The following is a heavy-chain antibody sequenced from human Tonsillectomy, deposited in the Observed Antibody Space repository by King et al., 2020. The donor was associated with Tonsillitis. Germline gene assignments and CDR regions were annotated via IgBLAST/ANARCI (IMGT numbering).Heavy chain of an antibody. Sequence: LQLQESGPGLVKPSETLSLICTVSGGSTRSSSYYWGWIRQPPGKGLEWIGSVYNSGSTYYNPSLKSRVTISVDTSRNQFSLKLSSVTAADTAVYYCAGEEHTGRDFWSGLMGNYKYYGMDVWGEGTTVIVSS. CDR3: AGEEHTGRDFWSGLMGNYKYYGMDV. J-gene: IGHJ6*04. CDR2: VYNSGST. D-gene: IGHD3-3*01. V-gene: IGHV4-39*01. CDR1: GGSTRSSSYY.